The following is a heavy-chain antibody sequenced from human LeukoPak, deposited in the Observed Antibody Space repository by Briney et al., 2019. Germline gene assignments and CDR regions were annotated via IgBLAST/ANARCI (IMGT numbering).Heavy chain of an antibody. CDR2: ISAYNGDT. J-gene: IGHJ4*02. D-gene: IGHD3-22*01. CDR1: GYTFTSYG. Sequence: GASVKVSCKASGYTFTSYGISWLRQAPGQGLEWMGWISAYNGDTNYAQKLQGRVTMTTDTSTSTAYMELRSLRSDDTAVYYCASAYYYDSSGYYTVGVYWGQGTLVTVSS. CDR3: ASAYYYDSSGYYTVGVY. V-gene: IGHV1-18*01.